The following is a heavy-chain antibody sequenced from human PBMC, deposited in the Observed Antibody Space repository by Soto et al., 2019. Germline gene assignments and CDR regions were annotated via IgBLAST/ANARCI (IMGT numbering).Heavy chain of an antibody. D-gene: IGHD6-6*01. Sequence: QLQLQESGPGLVKPSETLSLTCIVSGGSISSSSYYWGWIRQPPGKGLEWIGSIYYSGSTYYNPSLKSRVTISVDTSKNQFSLKLSSVTAADTAVFYCARHRARNWFYPWGQGTLVTDSS. V-gene: IGHV4-39*01. CDR3: ARHRARNWFYP. CDR2: IYYSGST. J-gene: IGHJ5*02. CDR1: GGSISSSSYY.